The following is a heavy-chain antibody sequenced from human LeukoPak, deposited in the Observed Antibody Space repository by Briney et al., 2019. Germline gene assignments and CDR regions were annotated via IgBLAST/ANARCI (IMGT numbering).Heavy chain of an antibody. D-gene: IGHD5-12*01. CDR3: AKGGYSGYDFNYYYGMDV. CDR2: ISGSGGST. J-gene: IGHJ6*02. Sequence: GGSLRLSCAASGFTFSSYAMSWVRQAPGKGLEWASAISGSGGSTYYADSVKGRFTISRDNSKNTLYLQMNSLRAEDTAVYYCAKGGYSGYDFNYYYGMDVWGQGTTVTVSS. V-gene: IGHV3-23*01. CDR1: GFTFSSYA.